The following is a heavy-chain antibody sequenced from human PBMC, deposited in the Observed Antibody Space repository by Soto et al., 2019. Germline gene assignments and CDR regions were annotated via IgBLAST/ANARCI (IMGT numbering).Heavy chain of an antibody. CDR2: ISGSGGST. Sequence: PGGSLRLSCAASGFTFSSYAMSWVRQAPGKGLEWVSAISGSGGSTYYADSVKGRFTISRDNSKNTLYLQMNSLRAEDTAVCYCAKDWADYYDSSGYYYVFDYWGQGTLVTVSS. CDR3: AKDWADYYDSSGYYYVFDY. V-gene: IGHV3-23*01. D-gene: IGHD3-22*01. CDR1: GFTFSSYA. J-gene: IGHJ4*02.